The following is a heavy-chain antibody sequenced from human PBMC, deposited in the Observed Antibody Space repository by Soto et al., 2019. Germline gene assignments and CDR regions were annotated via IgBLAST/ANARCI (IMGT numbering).Heavy chain of an antibody. D-gene: IGHD2-2*01. V-gene: IGHV4-59*01. CDR2: IYYSGST. J-gene: IGHJ6*02. CDR3: AREMRIYCSSTRCSNAQYYYYYYGMDV. CDR1: GGSISGYY. Sequence: SETLSLTCTVSGGSISGYYWSWIRQPPEKRLEWIGYIYYSGSTNYNPSLKSRVTISVDTSKNQSSLKLSSVTAADTAVYYCAREMRIYCSSTRCSNAQYYYYYYGMDVWGQGTTVTVSS.